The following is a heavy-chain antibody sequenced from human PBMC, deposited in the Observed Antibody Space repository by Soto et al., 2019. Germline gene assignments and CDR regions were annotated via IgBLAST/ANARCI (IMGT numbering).Heavy chain of an antibody. Sequence: QITLKESGPTLVKPTQTLTLTCTFSGFSLSTSGVGVAWIRQPPGKALEWLALIYWDDDKRYRPSLKSRLTIXXXNDNNXCPSQKIRLXTXXXKXKNQVVITTTTMHSLYTAKYYCTYQPRIGGSCQCCSFSDMEVCCQG. D-gene: IGHD3-10*01. CDR3: VVITTTTMHSLYTAKYYCTYQPRIGGSCQCCSFSDMEV. V-gene: IGHV2-5*02. J-gene: IGHJ6*02. CDR1: GFSLSTSGVG. CDR2: IYWDDDK.